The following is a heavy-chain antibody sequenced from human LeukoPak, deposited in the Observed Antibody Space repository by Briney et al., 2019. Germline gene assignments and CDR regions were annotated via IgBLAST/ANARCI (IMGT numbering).Heavy chain of an antibody. J-gene: IGHJ5*02. Sequence: ASVKVFCKASGYTFAIYGISWVRQAPGQGLEWMAWIGPYDGDTNYAQNFEGRVTMTTETSTSTAYMELRSLRSDDTAIYYCARDYCTRGGDCYKEDLFDPWGQGTLVTVSS. CDR2: IGPYDGDT. CDR1: GYTFAIYG. D-gene: IGHD2-21*02. CDR3: ARDYCTRGGDCYKEDLFDP. V-gene: IGHV1-18*01.